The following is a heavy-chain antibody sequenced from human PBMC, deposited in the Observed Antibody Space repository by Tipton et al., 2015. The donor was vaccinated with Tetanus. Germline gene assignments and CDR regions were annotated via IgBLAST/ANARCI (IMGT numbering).Heavy chain of an antibody. CDR1: GGPISGHY. D-gene: IGHD1-14*01. Sequence: TLXLTCTVSGGPISGHYWSWIRQTPGRGLEWIGYISYAGYTSYSPSLKNRVTMSVDTSKNQFSLKLKSVTAADTAVYYCAREMNRFFDIWGRGTLVTVSS. CDR3: AREMNRFFDI. J-gene: IGHJ2*01. CDR2: ISYAGYT. V-gene: IGHV4-59*11.